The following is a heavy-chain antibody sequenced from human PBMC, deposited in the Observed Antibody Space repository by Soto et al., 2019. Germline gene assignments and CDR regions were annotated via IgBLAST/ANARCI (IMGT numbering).Heavy chain of an antibody. V-gene: IGHV3-15*07. J-gene: IGHJ6*02. CDR2: IKSKTDGGTT. D-gene: IGHD3-3*01. CDR1: GFTFSNAW. Sequence: GGSLRLSCAASGFTFSNAWMNWVRQAPGKGLEWVGRIKSKTDGGTTDYAAPVKGRFTISRDDSKNTLYLQMNSLKTEDTAVYYCTTGPPYDFWSGYLGSLDYYYGMDVWGQGTTVTVSS. CDR3: TTGPPYDFWSGYLGSLDYYYGMDV.